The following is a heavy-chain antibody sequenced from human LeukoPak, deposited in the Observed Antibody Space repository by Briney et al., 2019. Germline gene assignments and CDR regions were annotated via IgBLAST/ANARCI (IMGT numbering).Heavy chain of an antibody. Sequence: ASVKVSCKASGYTFTGYYMHWVRQAPGQGLEWMGWINPNSGGTNYAQKFQGRVTMTRDTSISTAYMELSRLRSDDTAVYYCARGVVPAAMGPYYYYYYMDVWGKGTTVTISS. D-gene: IGHD2-2*01. V-gene: IGHV1-2*02. CDR1: GYTFTGYY. J-gene: IGHJ6*03. CDR3: ARGVVPAAMGPYYYYYYMDV. CDR2: INPNSGGT.